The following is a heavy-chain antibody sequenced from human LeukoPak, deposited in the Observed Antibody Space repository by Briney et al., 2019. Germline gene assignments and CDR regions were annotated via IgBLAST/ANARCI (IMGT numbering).Heavy chain of an antibody. Sequence: TGGSLRLSCAASRLTFSSYGMHWVRQAPGKGLEWVAFISYDGSDKYYADSVKGRFTISRDNSRNTLNLQMNSLRIEDTAEYYCAKIPSGSTYFDYWGQGTLVTVSS. CDR1: RLTFSSYG. V-gene: IGHV3-30*02. J-gene: IGHJ4*02. D-gene: IGHD6-6*01. CDR3: AKIPSGSTYFDY. CDR2: ISYDGSDK.